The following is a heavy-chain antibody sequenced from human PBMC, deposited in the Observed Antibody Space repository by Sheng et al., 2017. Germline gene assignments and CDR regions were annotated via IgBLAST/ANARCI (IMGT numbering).Heavy chain of an antibody. CDR3: ASRRDGYSIDY. CDR2: IYHSGTT. V-gene: IGHV4-30-2*01. Sequence: QLQMQESGSGLVKPSQTLSLTCAVSGGSISSGGYSWIWIRQPPGKGLEWVGYIYHSGTTSYNPSLESRLTISLDRSKNQFSLRLRSVTAADTAIYYCASRRDGYSIDYWARELWSPYPQ. J-gene: IGHJ4*02. CDR1: GGSISSGGYS. D-gene: IGHD4-4*01.